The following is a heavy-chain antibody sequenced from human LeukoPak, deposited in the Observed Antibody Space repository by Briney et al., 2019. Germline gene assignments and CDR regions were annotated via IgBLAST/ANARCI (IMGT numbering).Heavy chain of an antibody. J-gene: IGHJ5*02. CDR2: LKSRGGGETA. CDR1: GFNFNDAW. D-gene: IGHD1-1*01. Sequence: PGGSLRPSCAVSGFNFNDAWMSWVRQAPGKGLEWVGRLKSRGGGETADYSAPVKGRFTVSRDDSQNTLYLQMNSLKIEDTAVYFCSWELDVSFGRRLEHWGQGTLVTVAS. V-gene: IGHV3-15*01. CDR3: SWELDVSFGRRLEH.